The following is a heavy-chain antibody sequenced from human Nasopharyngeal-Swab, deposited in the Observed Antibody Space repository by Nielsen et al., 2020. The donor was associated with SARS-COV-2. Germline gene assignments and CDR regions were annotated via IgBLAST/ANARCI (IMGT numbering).Heavy chain of an antibody. Sequence: GESLKISCTASGYIVREYYMTWVRQAPGKGLECVSYISSSGNSTYYADSVKGRFTISRDNAKSSMSLQMNRLRAEDTAVYYCAIFEGGYGYYHGMDVWGQGTTVTVS. CDR1: GYIVREYY. V-gene: IGHV3-11*01. CDR2: ISSSGNST. D-gene: IGHD3-3*01. CDR3: AIFEGGYGYYHGMDV. J-gene: IGHJ6*02.